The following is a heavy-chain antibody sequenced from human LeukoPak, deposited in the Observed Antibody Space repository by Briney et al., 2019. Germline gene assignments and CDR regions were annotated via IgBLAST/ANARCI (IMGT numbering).Heavy chain of an antibody. V-gene: IGHV3-48*03. CDR3: ARDGSGWPYYYYGMDV. CDR2: ISSSGSTI. J-gene: IGHJ6*02. D-gene: IGHD6-19*01. Sequence: GGSLRLSCAASGFTFSSYEMNWVRLAPGKGLEWVSYISSSGSTIYYADSVKGRFTISRDNAKNSLYLQMNSLRAEDTAVYYCARDGSGWPYYYYGMDVWGQGTTVTVSS. CDR1: GFTFSSYE.